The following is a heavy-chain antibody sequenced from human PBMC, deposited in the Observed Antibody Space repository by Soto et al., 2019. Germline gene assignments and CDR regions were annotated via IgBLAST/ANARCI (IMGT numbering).Heavy chain of an antibody. Sequence: GGSLRLSCAASGFTFSSYAMSWVRQAPGKGLEWVSAISGSGGSTYYADSVKGRFTISRDNSKNTLYLQMNSLRAEDAAVYYCAKCPVTTVTTYYFDYWGQGTLVTVSS. D-gene: IGHD4-17*01. J-gene: IGHJ4*02. V-gene: IGHV3-23*01. CDR1: GFTFSSYA. CDR3: AKCPVTTVTTYYFDY. CDR2: ISGSGGST.